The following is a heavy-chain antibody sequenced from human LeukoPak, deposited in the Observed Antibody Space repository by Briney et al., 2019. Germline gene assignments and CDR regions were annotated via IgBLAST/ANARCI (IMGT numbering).Heavy chain of an antibody. J-gene: IGHJ5*02. V-gene: IGHV4-39*07. CDR1: GGSISSSSYY. Sequence: SETLSLTCTVSGGSISSSSYYWGWIRQPPGKGLEWIGSIYYSGSTYYNPSLKSRVTISVDTSKNQFSLKLSSVTAADTAVYYCARARAMIVVVIGWFDPWGRGTLVTVSS. CDR2: IYYSGST. CDR3: ARARAMIVVVIGWFDP. D-gene: IGHD3-22*01.